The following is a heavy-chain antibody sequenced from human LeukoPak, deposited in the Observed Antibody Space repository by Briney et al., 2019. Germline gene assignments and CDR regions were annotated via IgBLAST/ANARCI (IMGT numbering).Heavy chain of an antibody. J-gene: IGHJ4*02. D-gene: IGHD3-3*01. CDR2: VYYSGST. CDR1: GGSISSYY. CDR3: ARMYDDFWSVPSMFDY. Sequence: STETLSLTCTVSGGSISSYYWSWIRQPPGKGLEWIGYVYYSGSTNYNPSLKSRVTISGDTSKNQFSLKLNYVTAADTAIYYCARMYDDFWSVPSMFDYWGQGTLFTVSS. V-gene: IGHV4-59*01.